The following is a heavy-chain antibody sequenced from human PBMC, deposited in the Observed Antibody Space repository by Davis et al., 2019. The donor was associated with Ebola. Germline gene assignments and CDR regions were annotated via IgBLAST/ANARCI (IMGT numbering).Heavy chain of an antibody. CDR1: GFIFSSYG. J-gene: IGHJ4*02. Sequence: GESLKISCAASGFIFSSYGMHWVRQAPGKGLEWVAFIRYDGSNKHYADSVKGRFTISRDNSKNTLYLQMNRLRAEDTALYYCAKDEVDYWGQGTLVTVSS. CDR3: AKDEVDY. CDR2: IRYDGSNK. V-gene: IGHV3-30*02.